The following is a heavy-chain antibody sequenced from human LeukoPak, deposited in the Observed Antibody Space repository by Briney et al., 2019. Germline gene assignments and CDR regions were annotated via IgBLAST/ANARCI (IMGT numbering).Heavy chain of an antibody. J-gene: IGHJ6*02. Sequence: PGGSLRLSCVTSGFTFSSYWMTWVSQAPGKCLEWVANINQDGHEKNYVDSVKGRFTISRDNPKNSLYLQMNSLRAEDTAVYFCVRDMDVWAQGTTVTVSS. CDR1: GFTFSSYW. CDR2: INQDGHEK. CDR3: VRDMDV. V-gene: IGHV3-7*05.